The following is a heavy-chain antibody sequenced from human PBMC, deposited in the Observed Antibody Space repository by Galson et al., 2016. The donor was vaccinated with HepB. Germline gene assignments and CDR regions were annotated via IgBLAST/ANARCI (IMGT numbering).Heavy chain of an antibody. V-gene: IGHV4-39*02. CDR1: GGSISISNYY. CDR2: VYYTGTT. Sequence: TLSLTCIVSGGSISISNYYWNWIRQPPGKGLEWIGSVYYTGTTAYIPSLKSRVSISVDTSKNQFSLHLSSVTAADTALYFCARERSGTNRFAPWGQGILVTVSS. D-gene: IGHD3-10*01. CDR3: ARERSGTNRFAP. J-gene: IGHJ5*02.